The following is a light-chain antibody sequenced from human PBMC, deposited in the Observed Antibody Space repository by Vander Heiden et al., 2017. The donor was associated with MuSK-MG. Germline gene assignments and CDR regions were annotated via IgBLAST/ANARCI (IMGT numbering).Light chain of an antibody. CDR1: QSLLHSNGYNY. J-gene: IGKJ5*01. CDR2: LGS. V-gene: IGKV2-28*01. Sequence: SVSCRSSQSLLHSNGYNYLDWYLQKPGQSPQLLMYLGSNRASGVPDRFSGSGSGTDFTLKISRVDAEDVGFYYCRQALQTPITFGQWTRLEIK. CDR3: RQALQTPIT.